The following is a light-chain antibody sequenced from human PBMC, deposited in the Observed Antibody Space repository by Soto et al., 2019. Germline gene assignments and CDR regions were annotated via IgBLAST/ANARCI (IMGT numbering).Light chain of an antibody. CDR1: SSDVGGYNF. J-gene: IGLJ1*01. CDR3: SSYTDSSNYV. CDR2: EVN. V-gene: IGLV2-14*01. Sequence: QSALTQPASVSGSPGQSITISCTGTSSDVGGYNFVSWYQQHPGRAPKLMIFEVNNRPLGVSNRFSGSRSGNTASLTISGLQAEDEADYYCSSYTDSSNYVFGTGTKLTVL.